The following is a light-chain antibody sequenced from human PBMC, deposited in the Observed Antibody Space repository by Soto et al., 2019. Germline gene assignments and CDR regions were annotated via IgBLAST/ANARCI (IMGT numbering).Light chain of an antibody. CDR3: AAWDDSLNGREV. V-gene: IGLV1-44*01. Sequence: VRTHPPSASGAPRQGGSISKSGSSSNIGSNSVNWYQQLPGAAPKLLIYSNNQRPSGVPDRFSGSKSGTSASLAISGLQSEDEADYYCAAWDDSLNGREVFGTGTKVTVL. CDR1: SSNIGSNS. J-gene: IGLJ1*01. CDR2: SNN.